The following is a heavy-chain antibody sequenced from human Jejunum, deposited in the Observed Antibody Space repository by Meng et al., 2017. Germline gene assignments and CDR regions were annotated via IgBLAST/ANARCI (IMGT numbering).Heavy chain of an antibody. J-gene: IGHJ2*01. Sequence: QVQLQQWGAGLLKPSETLSLTCAVYGGSFSGYYCTWIRQPPGKGLEWIGEINHSGSTNYNPSLKSRVTMSIDTSKIQFSLKLSSVTAADAAVYYCARYGGSGSYWHFDPWGRGTLVTVSS. V-gene: IGHV4-34*01. D-gene: IGHD3-10*01. CDR3: ARYGGSGSYWHFDP. CDR1: GGSFSGYY. CDR2: INHSGST.